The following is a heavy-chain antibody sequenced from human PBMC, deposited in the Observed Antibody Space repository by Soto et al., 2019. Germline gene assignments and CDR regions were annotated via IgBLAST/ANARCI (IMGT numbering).Heavy chain of an antibody. CDR2: IYPCDSDT. J-gene: IGHJ4*02. CDR3: ATPPNKCEHHY. Sequence: GESLKISCKGSGYSFTSYWIGWVRQMPWKGLEWMGIIYPCDSDTRYSPSFQGQVTISADKSISTAYLQWSSLKASDTAMYYCATPPNKCEHHYWGEGPLVTVYS. V-gene: IGHV5-51*01. CDR1: GYSFTSYW.